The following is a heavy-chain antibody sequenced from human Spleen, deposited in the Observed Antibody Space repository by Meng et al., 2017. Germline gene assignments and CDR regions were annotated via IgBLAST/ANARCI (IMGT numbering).Heavy chain of an antibody. V-gene: IGHV6-1*01. J-gene: IGHJ4*02. D-gene: IGHD1-26*01. CDR1: GDSVSSNNVA. Sequence: QVHVPQSGPGLVTPSHALSLPWASPGDSVSSNNVAWNWIRQSPSRGLEWLGRTYYRSKWYNDYAVSVKSRITINPDTSKNQFSLQLNSVTPEDTAVYYCARDVGAINYWGQGTLVTVSS. CDR3: ARDVGAINY. CDR2: TYYRSKWYN.